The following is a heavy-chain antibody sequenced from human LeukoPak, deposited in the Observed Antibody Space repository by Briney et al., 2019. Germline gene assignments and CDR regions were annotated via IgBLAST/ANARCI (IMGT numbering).Heavy chain of an antibody. CDR1: GYTFTSYY. CDR2: INPSGGST. Sequence: SSVKVSCKASGYTFTSYYIHWVRQAPGQGLEWMGIINPSGGSTSYAQKFQGRVTMTRDTSTSTVYMELSSLRSEDTAVYYCASTGGAYYFDYWGQGTLVTVSS. D-gene: IGHD3-10*01. V-gene: IGHV1-46*01. J-gene: IGHJ4*02. CDR3: ASTGGAYYFDY.